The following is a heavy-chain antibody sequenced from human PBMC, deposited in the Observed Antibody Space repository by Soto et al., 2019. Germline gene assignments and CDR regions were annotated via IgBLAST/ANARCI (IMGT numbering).Heavy chain of an antibody. CDR1: VFTFSIYG. D-gene: IGHD3-3*01. J-gene: IGHJ4*02. CDR3: AKEAEYYDSWSGYLDY. Sequence: RGSLLLSCASSVFTFSIYGMHWVRQAPGKGLEWVAVISYDGSNKYYADSVKGRFTISRDNSKNTLYLQMNSLRAEDTAVYYCAKEAEYYDSWSGYLDYWGQGTMVTVSS. CDR2: ISYDGSNK. V-gene: IGHV3-30*18.